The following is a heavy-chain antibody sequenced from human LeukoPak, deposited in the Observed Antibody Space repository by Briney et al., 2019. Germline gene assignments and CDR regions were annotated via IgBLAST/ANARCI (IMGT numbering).Heavy chain of an antibody. CDR2: INHSGST. V-gene: IGHV4-34*01. J-gene: IGHJ4*02. CDR3: ARERITMVRGVIRSPIDY. D-gene: IGHD3-10*01. Sequence: PSETLSLTCAVYGGFFSGYYWSWIRQPPGKGLEWIGEINHSGSTNYNPSLKSRVTISVDTSKNQFSLKLSSVTAADTAVYYCARERITMVRGVIRSPIDYWGQGTLVTVSS. CDR1: GGFFSGYY.